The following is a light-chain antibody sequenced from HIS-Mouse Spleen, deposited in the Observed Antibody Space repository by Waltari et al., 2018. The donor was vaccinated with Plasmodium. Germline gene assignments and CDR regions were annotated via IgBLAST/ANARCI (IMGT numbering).Light chain of an antibody. CDR1: ALPKKY. CDR3: YSTDSSGNHRV. J-gene: IGLJ3*02. V-gene: IGLV3-10*01. Sequence: SYELTQPPSVSVSPGQTARITCSGDALPKKYAYWYQENSGQAPVLVIYEDSKRPTGIPESFSGSSLGTMDNVNISGAQVEDEADYYCYSTDSSGNHRVFGGGTKLTVL. CDR2: EDS.